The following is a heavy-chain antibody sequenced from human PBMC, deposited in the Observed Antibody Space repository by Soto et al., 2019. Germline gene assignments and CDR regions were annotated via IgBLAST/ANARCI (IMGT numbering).Heavy chain of an antibody. V-gene: IGHV4-61*01. CDR1: GRSVSSGSYY. CDR3: AREGGRYGYDLFEY. D-gene: IGHD3-16*01. J-gene: IGHJ4*02. CDR2: NSYSGST. Sequence: SETLSLICTASGRSVSSGSYYWSWIRQPPGKGLEWIGYNSYSGSTNYNRSLKCRVTISVDTSKNLFYLEMSSVNAADSALYYSAREGGRYGYDLFEYWGRGTLVTFSS.